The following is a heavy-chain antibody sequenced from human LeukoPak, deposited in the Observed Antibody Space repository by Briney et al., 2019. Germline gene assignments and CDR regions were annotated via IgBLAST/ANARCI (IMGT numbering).Heavy chain of an antibody. Sequence: ASVKVSCKASGYTFTGYYMRWVRQAPGQGLEWMGWINPNSGGTNYAQKFQGRVTMTRDTSISTAYMELSRLRSDDTAVYYCARDLGYESLLDFDHWGQGTLVTVSS. V-gene: IGHV1-2*02. CDR2: INPNSGGT. CDR3: ARDLGYESLLDFDH. J-gene: IGHJ4*02. CDR1: GYTFTGYY. D-gene: IGHD4-11*01.